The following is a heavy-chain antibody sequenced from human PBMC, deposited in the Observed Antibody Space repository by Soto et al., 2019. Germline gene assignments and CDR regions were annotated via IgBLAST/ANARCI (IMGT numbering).Heavy chain of an antibody. CDR3: ARDGRTMVRGAPYGMDV. Sequence: QVQLVQSGAEVKKPGSSVKVSCKASGGTFSSYTISWVRQAPGQGLEWMGRIIPILGIANYAQKCQGRVTITADKSTSTADMELSSLRSEDTAVYYCARDGRTMVRGAPYGMDVWAQGTTVTVSS. J-gene: IGHJ6*02. V-gene: IGHV1-69*08. CDR1: GGTFSSYT. CDR2: IIPILGIA. D-gene: IGHD3-10*01.